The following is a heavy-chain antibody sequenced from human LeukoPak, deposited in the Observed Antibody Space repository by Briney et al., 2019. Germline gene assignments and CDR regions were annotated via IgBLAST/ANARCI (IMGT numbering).Heavy chain of an antibody. CDR3: ARGRGIQLWLQGSWPDWFDP. CDR2: IKQDGSEK. D-gene: IGHD5-18*01. Sequence: GGSLRLSCAASGFTFSSYGMSWVRQAPGKGLEWVANIKQDGSEKYYVDSVKGRFTISRDNAKNSLYLQMNSLRAEDTAVYYCARGRGIQLWLQGSWPDWFDPWGQGTLVTVSS. CDR1: GFTFSSYG. V-gene: IGHV3-7*04. J-gene: IGHJ5*02.